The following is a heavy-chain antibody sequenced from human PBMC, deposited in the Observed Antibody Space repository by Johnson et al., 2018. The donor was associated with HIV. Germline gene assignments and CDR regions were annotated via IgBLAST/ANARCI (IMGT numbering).Heavy chain of an antibody. CDR1: GFTFSSYG. J-gene: IGHJ3*02. D-gene: IGHD5-24*01. V-gene: IGHV3-33*06. CDR3: AKDQGIEMAGYDGFDI. CDR2: IWHDGSNK. Sequence: QMLLVESGGGVVQPGRSLRLSCAASGFTFSSYGMHWVRQAPGKGLEWVAVIWHDGSNKYYADSVKGRFPISRDNSKNTLYLQMNSLRAEDTAVYYCAKDQGIEMAGYDGFDIWGQGTMVTVSS.